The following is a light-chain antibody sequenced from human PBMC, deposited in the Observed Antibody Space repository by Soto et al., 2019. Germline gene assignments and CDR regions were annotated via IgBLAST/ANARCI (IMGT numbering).Light chain of an antibody. CDR2: DAS. V-gene: IGKV1-5*01. Sequence: DIQMTQSPSTLSASVGDRVTITCRASQSISSWLAWYQQKPGKAPKLLIYDASSLESGVPSRFSGSGSGTECTLTISSLQPDDCATYYCQQYNSYSGTFGQGTKVEIK. CDR1: QSISSW. J-gene: IGKJ1*01. CDR3: QQYNSYSGT.